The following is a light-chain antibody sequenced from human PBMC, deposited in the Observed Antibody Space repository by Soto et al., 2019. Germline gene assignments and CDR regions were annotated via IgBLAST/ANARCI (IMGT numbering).Light chain of an antibody. Sequence: EIVMTQSPATLPVSPGERATLSCRASQSASNNLAWYQQKPGQAPRLLIYGASTRATGIPVRFSGSGSGTEFTLTISSLQSEDFAVYYCQQYNNWYTFGQGTKVEIK. CDR1: QSASNN. CDR3: QQYNNWYT. J-gene: IGKJ2*01. CDR2: GAS. V-gene: IGKV3-15*01.